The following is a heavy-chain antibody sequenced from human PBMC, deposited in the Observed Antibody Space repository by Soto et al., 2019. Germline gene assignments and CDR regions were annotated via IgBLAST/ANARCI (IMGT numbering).Heavy chain of an antibody. J-gene: IGHJ6*02. CDR2: MNPNSGNT. Sequence: QVQLVQSGAEVKKPGASVKVSCKASGYTFTSYDINWVRQATGQGLEWMGWMNPNSGNTGYAQKFQGRVTMTRNTSISTAYLELSILRSEDTAVYYCARGLRVRGVLRPPWEPYGMDVWGQGTTVTVSS. CDR3: ARGLRVRGVLRPPWEPYGMDV. CDR1: GYTFTSYD. D-gene: IGHD3-10*01. V-gene: IGHV1-8*01.